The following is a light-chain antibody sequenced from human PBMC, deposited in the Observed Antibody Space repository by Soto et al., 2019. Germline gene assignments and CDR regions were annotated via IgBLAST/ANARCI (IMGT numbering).Light chain of an antibody. Sequence: QSALTQPASVSGSPGQSSTISCTGTSSDVGSYNLFSWYQQHPGKAPQLMIYEGSKRHSGVSKRFSGSKSGNTASLTISGLPAADEADYYCCSYAGSSTSHWVFCGGTQLTV. CDR1: SSDVGSYNL. J-gene: IGLJ3*02. CDR3: CSYAGSSTSHWV. CDR2: EGS. V-gene: IGLV2-23*01.